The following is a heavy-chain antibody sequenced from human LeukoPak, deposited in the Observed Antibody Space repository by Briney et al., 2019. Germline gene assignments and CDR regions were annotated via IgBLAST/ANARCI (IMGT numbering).Heavy chain of an antibody. CDR2: IYYSGST. D-gene: IGHD4-23*01. V-gene: IGHV4-39*07. CDR3: ARQDYGGNATWFDP. CDR1: GGSISSSSYY. J-gene: IGHJ5*02. Sequence: SETLSLTCTVSGGSISSSSYYWGWIRQPPGKGLEWIGSIYYSGSTYYNPSLKSRVTISVDTSKNQFSLKLSSVTAADTAVYYCARQDYGGNATWFDPWGQGTLVTVSS.